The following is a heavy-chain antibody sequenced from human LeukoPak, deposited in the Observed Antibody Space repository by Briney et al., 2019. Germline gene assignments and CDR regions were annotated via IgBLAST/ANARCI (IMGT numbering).Heavy chain of an antibody. V-gene: IGHV4-34*01. CDR3: ARGGAAGYYYYYGMDV. J-gene: IGHJ6*02. D-gene: IGHD6-13*01. CDR2: INHSGST. Sequence: SETLSLTCAVYGGSFSGYYWSWIRQPPGKGPEWIGEINHSGSTNYNPSLKSRVTISVDTSKNQFSLKLSSVTAADTAVYYCARGGAAGYYYYYGMDVWGQGTTVTVSS. CDR1: GGSFSGYY.